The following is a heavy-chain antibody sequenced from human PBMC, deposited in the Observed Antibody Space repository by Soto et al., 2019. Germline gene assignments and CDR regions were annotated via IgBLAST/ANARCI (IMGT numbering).Heavy chain of an antibody. CDR2: ISSSSSTI. D-gene: IGHD6-13*01. V-gene: IGHV3-48*01. J-gene: IGHJ6*03. Sequence: GGSLRLSCAASGFTFSSYSMNWVRQAPGKGLEWVSYISSSSSTIYYADSVKGRFTISRANAKNSLYLQMNSLRAEDTAVYYCARLQQLGRYYYYYYMDVWGKGTTVTVSS. CDR3: ARLQQLGRYYYYYYMDV. CDR1: GFTFSSYS.